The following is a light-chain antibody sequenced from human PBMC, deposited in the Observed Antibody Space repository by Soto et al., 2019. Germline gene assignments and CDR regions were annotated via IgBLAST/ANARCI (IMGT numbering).Light chain of an antibody. CDR2: AAS. CDR3: LQDHTYPWT. V-gene: IGKV1-6*01. J-gene: IGKJ1*01. CDR1: QDIRSD. Sequence: AIQVTQSPSSLSASVGDRVTISCRASQDIRSDLCWYQQEPGKAPKMLIFAASNLQSGVPSRFSGNASGTTFTLTISSLQPKDVATYYCLQDHTYPWTFGQGTRVEI.